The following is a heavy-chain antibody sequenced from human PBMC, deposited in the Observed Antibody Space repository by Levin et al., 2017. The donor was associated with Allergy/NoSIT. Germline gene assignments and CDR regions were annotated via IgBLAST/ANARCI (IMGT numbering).Heavy chain of an antibody. CDR1: GFTFSSYA. J-gene: IGHJ4*02. V-gene: IGHV3-23*01. CDR2: ISGSGGST. Sequence: ASVKVSCAASGFTFSSYAMSWVRQAPGKGLEWVSAISGSGGSTYYADSVKGRFTISRDNSKNTLYLQMNSLRAEDTAVYYCAKDYDFWSGYYPYYFDYWGQGTLVTVSS. D-gene: IGHD3-3*01. CDR3: AKDYDFWSGYYPYYFDY.